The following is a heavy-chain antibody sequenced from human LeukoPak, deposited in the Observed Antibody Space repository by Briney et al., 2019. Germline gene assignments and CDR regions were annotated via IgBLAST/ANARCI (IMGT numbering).Heavy chain of an antibody. CDR2: ISSSGSTI. CDR1: GFTFSSYE. D-gene: IGHD5-18*01. V-gene: IGHV3-48*03. CDR3: ARDEAYSYGHDAFDI. Sequence: GGSLRLSCAASGFTFSSYEMNWVRQAPGKGLEWVSCISSSGSTIYYADSVKGRFTISRDNAKNSLYLQMNSLRAEDTAVYYCARDEAYSYGHDAFDIWGQGTMVTVSS. J-gene: IGHJ3*02.